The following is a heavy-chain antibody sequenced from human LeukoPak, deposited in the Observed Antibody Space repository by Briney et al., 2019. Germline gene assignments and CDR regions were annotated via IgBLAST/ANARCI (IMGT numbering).Heavy chain of an antibody. CDR3: ARSEGPTPDY. V-gene: IGHV3-53*01. CDR1: GLTASSNC. J-gene: IGHJ4*02. Sequence: GGSLRLSCAASGLTASSNCMSWVRQAPGKGLEWVSFIYSGGNTYYADSVKGRFTISRDNSKNTLYLQMNSLRAEDTAVYYCARSEGPTPDYWGQGTLVTVSS. CDR2: IYSGGNT.